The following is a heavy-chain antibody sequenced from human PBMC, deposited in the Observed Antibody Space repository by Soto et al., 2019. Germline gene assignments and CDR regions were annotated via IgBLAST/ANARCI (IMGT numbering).Heavy chain of an antibody. V-gene: IGHV3-11*06. D-gene: IGHD2-15*01. CDR2: ISPGSRYP. Sequence: PGGSLRLSCAGSGFTFGDSYMSWIRQAPGKGLEWLSYISPGSRYPAYADSVKGRFAISRDNAKRSLYLQMMSLTAEDTAIYYCVRGGGGGLFDPWGQGTMVTVSS. J-gene: IGHJ5*02. CDR3: VRGGGGGLFDP. CDR1: GFTFGDSY.